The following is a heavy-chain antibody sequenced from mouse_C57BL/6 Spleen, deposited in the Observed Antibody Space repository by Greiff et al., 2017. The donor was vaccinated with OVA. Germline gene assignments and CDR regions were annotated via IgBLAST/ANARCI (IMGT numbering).Heavy chain of an antibody. CDR3: ARDPLTTEFAY. D-gene: IGHD1-1*01. V-gene: IGHV3-6*01. CDR2: ISYDGSN. J-gene: IGHJ3*01. CDR1: GYSITSGYY. Sequence: EVKLMESGPGLVKPSQSLSLTCSVTGYSITSGYYWNWIRQFPGNKLEWMGYISYDGSNNYNPSLKNRISITRDTSKNQFFLKLNSVTTEDTATYYCARDPLTTEFAYWGQGTLVTVSA.